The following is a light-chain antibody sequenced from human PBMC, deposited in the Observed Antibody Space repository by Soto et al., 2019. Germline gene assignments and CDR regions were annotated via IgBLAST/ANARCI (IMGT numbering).Light chain of an antibody. V-gene: IGKV3-20*01. CDR2: GAS. CDR1: QTVGSSY. Sequence: IVLTQSPGTLSLSPGERATLSCRASQTVGSSYLTWYQQKPGQAPRLLIYGASSRATGIPDRFSGSGSETDFTLTISSLEPEDFAVYYCQHRKRFGQGTKVQIK. CDR3: QHRKR. J-gene: IGKJ1*01.